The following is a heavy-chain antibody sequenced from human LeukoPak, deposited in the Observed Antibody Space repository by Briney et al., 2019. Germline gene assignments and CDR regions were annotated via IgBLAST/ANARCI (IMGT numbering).Heavy chain of an antibody. CDR2: IYSGGST. D-gene: IGHD4-11*01. Sequence: GGSLRLSCAASGFTFSSYAMSWVRQAPGKGLEWGSVIYSGGSTYYADSVKGRFTISRDNSKNTLYLQMNSLRAEDTAVYYCARLQYPNTADRDAFDIWGQGTMVTVSS. V-gene: IGHV3-66*02. CDR3: ARLQYPNTADRDAFDI. J-gene: IGHJ3*02. CDR1: GFTFSSYA.